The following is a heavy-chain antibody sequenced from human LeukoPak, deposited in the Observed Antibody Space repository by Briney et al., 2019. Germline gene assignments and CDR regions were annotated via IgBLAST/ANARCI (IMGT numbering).Heavy chain of an antibody. D-gene: IGHD3-10*01. CDR3: AREATMVRGISWFDP. Sequence: SETLSLTCTVSGGSISSYYWSWIRQPPGKGLEWIGYISYSGNTNYNPSLKSRLTISVDTSKNQFSLTLSSVTAADTAVYYCAREATMVRGISWFDPWGQGTLVTVSS. J-gene: IGHJ5*02. V-gene: IGHV4-59*01. CDR1: GGSISSYY. CDR2: ISYSGNT.